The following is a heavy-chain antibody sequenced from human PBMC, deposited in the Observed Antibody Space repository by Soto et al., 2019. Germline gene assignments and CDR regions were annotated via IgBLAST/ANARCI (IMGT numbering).Heavy chain of an antibody. CDR1: GGSFSGYY. D-gene: IGHD2-2*01. Sequence: SETLSLTCAVYGGSFSGYYWSWIRQPPGKGLEWIGEINHSGSTNYNPSLKSRVTISVDTSKNQFSLKLSSVTAADTAVYYCARLRGPLGYCSSTSCRYNWFDPWGQGTLVTVSS. CDR3: ARLRGPLGYCSSTSCRYNWFDP. V-gene: IGHV4-34*01. CDR2: INHSGST. J-gene: IGHJ5*02.